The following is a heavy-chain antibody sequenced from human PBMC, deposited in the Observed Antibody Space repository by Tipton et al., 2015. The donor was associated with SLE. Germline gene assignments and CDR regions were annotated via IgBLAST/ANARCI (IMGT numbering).Heavy chain of an antibody. CDR2: IKQDGSEK. CDR1: EFTLSSYW. CDR3: ARGGSNSAMFWED. V-gene: IGHV3-7*01. J-gene: IGHJ4*02. Sequence: GSLRLSCAASEFTLSSYWMSWVRQAPGKGLEWVANIKQDGSEKWYGDSMKGRFTISRDNAKNSLYLQMNSLRVDDTAVYYCARGGSNSAMFWEDWGQGTLVIVSS. D-gene: IGHD3-10*02.